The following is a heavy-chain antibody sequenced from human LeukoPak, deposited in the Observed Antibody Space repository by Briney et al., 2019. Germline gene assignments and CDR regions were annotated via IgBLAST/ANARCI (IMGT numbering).Heavy chain of an antibody. V-gene: IGHV6-1*01. J-gene: IGHJ5*02. CDR1: GDSVSSNSVT. Sequence: SQTLSPTCAISGDSVSSNSVTWNWIRQSPSRGLEWLGRTYHRSTWYNDYAVSVRGRITVNPDTSKNQFSLHLNSVTPEDTAVYYCARRLTQYDCFDPWGQGILVTVSS. CDR2: TYHRSTWYN. D-gene: IGHD2-2*01. CDR3: ARRLTQYDCFDP.